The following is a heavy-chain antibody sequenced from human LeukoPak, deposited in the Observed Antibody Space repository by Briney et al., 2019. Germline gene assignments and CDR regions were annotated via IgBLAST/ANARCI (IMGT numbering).Heavy chain of an antibody. D-gene: IGHD6-13*01. Sequence: PGGSLRLSCAASGFTFSSYAMSWVRQAPGKGLEWVSAISGSGGSTYYADSVKGRFTISRDNSKNTVHLQMNSLRAEDTAVYYCARGSSWYVDFQHWGQGTLVTVSS. V-gene: IGHV3-23*01. CDR3: ARGSSWYVDFQH. CDR2: ISGSGGST. CDR1: GFTFSSYA. J-gene: IGHJ1*01.